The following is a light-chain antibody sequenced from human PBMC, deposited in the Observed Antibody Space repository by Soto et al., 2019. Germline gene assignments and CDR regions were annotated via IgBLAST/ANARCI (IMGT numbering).Light chain of an antibody. CDR3: QQSYSTPIT. V-gene: IGKV1-39*01. CDR2: AAS. Sequence: DIQMTQSPSSLSASVGDRVTITCRASQSISSYLNWYQQKPGKAPKLLIYAASSLQSGVPSRFSGCGSGTDFALTISSLQPEDFATYYCQQSYSTPITFGSGTKVDIK. CDR1: QSISSY. J-gene: IGKJ3*01.